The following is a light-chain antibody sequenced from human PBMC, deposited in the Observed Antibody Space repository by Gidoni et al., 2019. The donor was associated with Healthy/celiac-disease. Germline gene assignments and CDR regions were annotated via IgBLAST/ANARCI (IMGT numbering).Light chain of an antibody. J-gene: IGKJ4*01. CDR3: QQYYSYPFLT. CDR1: QGISSY. Sequence: AIRITQSPSSLSASTGDRVTITCRASQGISSYLAWYQQKPGKAPKLLIYAASTLQSGVPSRFSGSGSGTDFTLTISCLQSEDFATYYCQQYYSYPFLTFGGXTKVEIK. CDR2: AAS. V-gene: IGKV1-8*01.